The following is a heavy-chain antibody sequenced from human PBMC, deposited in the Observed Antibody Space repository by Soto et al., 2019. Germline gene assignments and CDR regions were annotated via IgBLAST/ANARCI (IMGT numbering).Heavy chain of an antibody. CDR2: ITGSGGTT. CDR1: GFSFTDYG. J-gene: IGHJ4*02. V-gene: IGHV3-23*01. D-gene: IGHD3-3*01. Sequence: EVQLLESGGGLVQPGGSLRLSCAASGFSFTDYGMSWVRQAPGKGLEWVSTITGSGGTTYYADSVKGRVTISRDNSKDTLYLEMNSLRADDTAGYDCAKGHPMCVTIFGVDSWGQGTLVIVPS. CDR3: AKGHPMCVTIFGVDS.